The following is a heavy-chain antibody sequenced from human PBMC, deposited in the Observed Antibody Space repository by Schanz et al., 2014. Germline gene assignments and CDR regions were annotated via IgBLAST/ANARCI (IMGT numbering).Heavy chain of an antibody. CDR2: ISSSSSTI. CDR1: GFPFSYYY. CDR3: ARLDSSSWYPRY. Sequence: QVQLVESGGGLVKPGGSLRLSCAASGFPFSYYYMTWMRQAPGKGLEWVSYISSSSSTIYYADSVKGRFTISRDNAKNSLYLQMNSLRAEDTAVDYCARLDSSSWYPRYWGQGTLVTVSS. J-gene: IGHJ4*02. D-gene: IGHD6-13*01. V-gene: IGHV3-11*01.